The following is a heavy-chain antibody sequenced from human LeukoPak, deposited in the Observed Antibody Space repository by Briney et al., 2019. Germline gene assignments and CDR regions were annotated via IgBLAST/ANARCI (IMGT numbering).Heavy chain of an antibody. CDR2: ISYDGSNK. CDR3: ARVEYSSSLGGFDY. Sequence: GGSLRLSCAASGFTFSSYGMHWVRQAPGKGLEWVAVISYDGSNKYYADSVKGRFTISRDNSKNTLYLQMNSLRAEDTAVYYCARVEYSSSLGGFDYWGQGTLVTVSS. D-gene: IGHD6-6*01. CDR1: GFTFSSYG. J-gene: IGHJ4*02. V-gene: IGHV3-30*03.